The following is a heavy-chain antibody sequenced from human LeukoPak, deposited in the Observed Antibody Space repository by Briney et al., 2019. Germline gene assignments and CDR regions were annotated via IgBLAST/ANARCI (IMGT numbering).Heavy chain of an antibody. CDR1: GYTFTGYY. J-gene: IGHJ5*02. V-gene: IGHV1-2*02. D-gene: IGHD2-2*01. CDR2: INPNSGGT. Sequence: EASVKVSCKASGYTFTGYYMHWVRQAPGQGLEWMGWINPNSGGTNYAQKFQGRVTMTRDTSISTAYMELSRLRSDDTAVYYCARGGAIVVVPAAIVWFDPWGQGTLVTVCS. CDR3: ARGGAIVVVPAAIVWFDP.